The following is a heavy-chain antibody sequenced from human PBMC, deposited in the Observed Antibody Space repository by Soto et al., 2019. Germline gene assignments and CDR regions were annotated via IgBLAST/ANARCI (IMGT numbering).Heavy chain of an antibody. J-gene: IGHJ6*02. V-gene: IGHV1-18*01. CDR2: ISAYNGNT. D-gene: IGHD6-13*01. Sequence: ASVKVSGRASGYTFTSYGISWVRQAPGQGLEWMGWISAYNGNTNYAQKLQGRVTMTTDTSTSTAYMELRSLRSDDTAVYYCASGIAAAGNYYYYGMDVWGQGTTVTVSS. CDR1: GYTFTSYG. CDR3: ASGIAAAGNYYYYGMDV.